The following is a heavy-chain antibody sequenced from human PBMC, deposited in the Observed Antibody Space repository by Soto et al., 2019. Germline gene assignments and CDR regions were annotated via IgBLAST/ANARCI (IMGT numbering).Heavy chain of an antibody. D-gene: IGHD3-10*01. Sequence: RASVKVSCKASGYTFTTYGINWVRQAPGQGLEWLGWISAYNGNTNYAQKLQGRVTMTTDTSTSTAYMELRSLRSDDTAVYYCARDSAGVYNYGMDVWGQGTTVTVSS. J-gene: IGHJ6*02. CDR3: ARDSAGVYNYGMDV. CDR1: GYTFTTYG. CDR2: ISAYNGNT. V-gene: IGHV1-18*01.